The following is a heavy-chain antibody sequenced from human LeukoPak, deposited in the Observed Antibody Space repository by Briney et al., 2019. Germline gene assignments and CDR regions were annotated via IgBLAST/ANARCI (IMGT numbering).Heavy chain of an antibody. CDR3: ARAKAVTYGVDV. Sequence: PSETLSLTCTVSGDSISSYYLNWIRQPPGKGLEWIGYISYSGNTNYNPSLKSRVAISGDTSKNQFSLKVTSLTAADTAVYYCARAKAVTYGVDVWGQGTTVTVSS. D-gene: IGHD4-17*01. CDR2: ISYSGNT. V-gene: IGHV4-59*01. CDR1: GDSISSYY. J-gene: IGHJ6*02.